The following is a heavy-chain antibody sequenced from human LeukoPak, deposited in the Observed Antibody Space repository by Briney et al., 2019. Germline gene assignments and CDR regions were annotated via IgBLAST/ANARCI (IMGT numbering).Heavy chain of an antibody. J-gene: IGHJ4*02. V-gene: IGHV3-48*02. D-gene: IGHD4-17*01. CDR2: ISYRGDTM. Sequence: PGGSLRLSCAASGFIFSSYSMNWVRRAPGKGLEWVAFISYRGDTMYYADSVRGRFTISRDNAMSSLYLQMNSLRDDDTAVYYCARGETAVTSYLHFWGQGTLVTVSS. CDR1: GFIFSSYS. CDR3: ARGETAVTSYLHF.